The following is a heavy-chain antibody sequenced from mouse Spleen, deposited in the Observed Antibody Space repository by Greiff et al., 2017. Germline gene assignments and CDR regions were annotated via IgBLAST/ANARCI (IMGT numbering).Heavy chain of an antibody. J-gene: IGHJ1*01. CDR2: INPNNGGT. CDR3: ARGGGYGNYWYFDV. Sequence: VQLQQSAPALVKPGASVKIPCKASGYTFTDYNMAWVKQSHGKSLEWIGDINPNNGGTIYNQKFKGKATLTVDKSSSTAYMELRSLTSEDTAVYYCARGGGYGNYWYFDVWGAGTTVTVSS. CDR1: GYTFTDYN. D-gene: IGHD2-1*01. V-gene: IGHV1-18*01.